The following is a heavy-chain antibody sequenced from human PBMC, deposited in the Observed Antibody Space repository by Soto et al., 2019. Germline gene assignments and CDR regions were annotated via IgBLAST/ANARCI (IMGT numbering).Heavy chain of an antibody. J-gene: IGHJ4*02. CDR2: INAGNGNT. D-gene: IGHD5-18*01. CDR1: GYIFTSYV. CDR3: ARDQPGYSYGYGLGY. Sequence: ASVKVSCKASGYIFTSYVMEWVRQAPGQRLEWMGWINAGNGNTKYSQKFQGRVTITRDTSANTAYMELNSLRAEDTAVYYCARDQPGYSYGYGLGYWGQGTLVTVSS. V-gene: IGHV1-3*01.